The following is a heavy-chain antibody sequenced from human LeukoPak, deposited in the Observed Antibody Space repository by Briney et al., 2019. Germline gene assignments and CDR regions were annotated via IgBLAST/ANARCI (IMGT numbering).Heavy chain of an antibody. Sequence: GGSLRLSCAASGFTFSDYYMSWLRQAPGKGLEWVSYISSSGSTIYYADCVKGRFTISRDSANNPLYLQMNSLRAEDTAVYYCARDHMIINYWGQGTLVTVSS. CDR2: ISSSGSTI. V-gene: IGHV3-11*01. D-gene: IGHD3-16*01. CDR1: GFTFSDYY. CDR3: ARDHMIINY. J-gene: IGHJ4*02.